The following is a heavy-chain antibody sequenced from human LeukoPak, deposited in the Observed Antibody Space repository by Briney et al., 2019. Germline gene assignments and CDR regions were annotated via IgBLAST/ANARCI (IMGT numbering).Heavy chain of an antibody. CDR1: GGTFSSYA. J-gene: IGHJ4*02. V-gene: IGHV1-69*04. CDR2: IIPILGIA. Sequence: SVKVSCKASGGTFSSYAISWVRQAPGQGLEWMGRIIPILGIANYAQKFQGRVTITADKSTSTAYMELSSLRSEDTAVYCCARALGYSGYDSARATYWGQGTLVTVSS. D-gene: IGHD5-12*01. CDR3: ARALGYSGYDSARATY.